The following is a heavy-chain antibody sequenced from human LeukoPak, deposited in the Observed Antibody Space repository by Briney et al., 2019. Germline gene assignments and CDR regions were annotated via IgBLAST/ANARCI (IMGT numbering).Heavy chain of an antibody. Sequence: GESLKISCKGSGYSFSSYWIGWVRQMPGKGLEWMGIIFPDDSDTRYSPSFQGQVTISADKSISTAYLQWSSLKASDTAMYYCARHFNDIVVVPAAIDYWGQGTLVTVSS. J-gene: IGHJ4*02. CDR1: GYSFSSYW. V-gene: IGHV5-51*01. D-gene: IGHD2-2*01. CDR3: ARHFNDIVVVPAAIDY. CDR2: IFPDDSDT.